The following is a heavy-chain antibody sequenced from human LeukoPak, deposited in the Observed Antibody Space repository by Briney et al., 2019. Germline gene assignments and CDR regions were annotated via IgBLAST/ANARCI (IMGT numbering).Heavy chain of an antibody. CDR2: IYSGGST. CDR3: ARDPYSNTWPFDL. V-gene: IGHV3-53*01. CDR1: GFTVSSNY. D-gene: IGHD6-13*01. Sequence: PGGSLRLSCAASGFTVSSNYMSWVRQAPGKGLEWVSVIYSGGSTYYADSVKGRFTISRDNSKNTLYLQMNSLRAEDTAVYYCARDPYSNTWPFDLWGRGTLVTVSS. J-gene: IGHJ2*01.